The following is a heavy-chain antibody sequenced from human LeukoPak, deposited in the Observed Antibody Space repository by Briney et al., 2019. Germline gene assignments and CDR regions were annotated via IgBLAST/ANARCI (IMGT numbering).Heavy chain of an antibody. D-gene: IGHD4-17*01. J-gene: IGHJ5*02. CDR2: ISSSSYI. CDR3: ARMLTLRSATVTILGFDP. CDR1: GFTFSSYS. Sequence: GGSLRLSCAASGFTFSSYSMNWVRQAPGKGLEWVSSISSSSYIYYADSVKGRFTISRGNAKNSLYLQMNSLRAEDTAVYYCARMLTLRSATVTILGFDPWGQGTLVTVSS. V-gene: IGHV3-21*04.